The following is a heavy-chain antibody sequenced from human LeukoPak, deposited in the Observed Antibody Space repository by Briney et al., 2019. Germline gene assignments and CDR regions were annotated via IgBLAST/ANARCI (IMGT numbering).Heavy chain of an antibody. J-gene: IGHJ4*02. V-gene: IGHV3-23*01. CDR3: ARDGPIWFGELSLFDY. CDR2: ISGSGGST. Sequence: GGSLRLSCAASGFTFSSYAISWVRQAPGKGLEWVSVISGSGGSTFSAESVKGRFTISRDNSKSTLYLQMNSLRAEDTAVYYCARDGPIWFGELSLFDYWGQGTLVTVSS. D-gene: IGHD3-10*01. CDR1: GFTFSSYA.